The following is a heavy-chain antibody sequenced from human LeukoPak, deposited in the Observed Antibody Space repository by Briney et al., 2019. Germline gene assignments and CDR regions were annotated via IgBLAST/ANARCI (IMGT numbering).Heavy chain of an antibody. D-gene: IGHD1-1*01. Sequence: LAGGSLRLSCAASGFTFDDYAMHWVRQAPGKGLEWVSLISWDGGSTYYADSVKGRFTISRDNSKNSLYLQMNSLRAEDTALYYCAKDKNWNEYFGYWGQGTLVTVSS. CDR1: GFTFDDYA. CDR3: AKDKNWNEYFGY. CDR2: ISWDGGST. J-gene: IGHJ4*02. V-gene: IGHV3-43D*04.